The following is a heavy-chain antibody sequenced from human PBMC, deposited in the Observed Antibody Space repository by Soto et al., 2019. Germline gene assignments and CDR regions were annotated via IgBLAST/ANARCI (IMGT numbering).Heavy chain of an antibody. J-gene: IGHJ4*02. CDR1: GYSFTSYW. D-gene: IGHD3-10*01. V-gene: IGHV5-51*01. CDR2: IYPGDSDT. Sequence: GESLKISCKGSGYSFTSYWIGWVRQMPGKGLEWMGIIYPGDSDTRYSPSFQGQVTISADKSISTAYLQWSSLKASGTAMYYCARRYYYGSGSYFKAKYYFDYWGQGTLVTVSS. CDR3: ARRYYYGSGSYFKAKYYFDY.